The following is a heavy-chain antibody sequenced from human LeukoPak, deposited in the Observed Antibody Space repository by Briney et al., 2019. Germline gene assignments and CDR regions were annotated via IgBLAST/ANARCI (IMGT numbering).Heavy chain of an antibody. CDR1: GFTVSSNY. D-gene: IGHD3-22*01. J-gene: IGHJ4*02. V-gene: IGHV3-66*02. Sequence: GRSLRLSCAASGFTVSSNYMSWVRQAPGKGLEWVSVIYSGGSTYYADSVKGRFTISRDNSKNTLYLQMNSLRAEDTAVYYCARDSSGYKFDYWGQGTLVTVSS. CDR2: IYSGGST. CDR3: ARDSSGYKFDY.